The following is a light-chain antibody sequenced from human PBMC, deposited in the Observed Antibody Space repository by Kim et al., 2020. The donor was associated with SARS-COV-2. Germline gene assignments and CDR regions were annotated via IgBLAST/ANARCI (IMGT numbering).Light chain of an antibody. J-gene: IGLJ3*02. CDR1: SLRTYY. Sequence: SSELTQDPAVSVALGQTVRITCQGDSLRTYYAIWYQQKPGQAPVLVIYGKNNRPSGIPDRFSGSSSGNTASLTITGTQAEDEADYYCHSRDSSGNHLVFG. CDR2: GKN. V-gene: IGLV3-19*01. CDR3: HSRDSSGNHLV.